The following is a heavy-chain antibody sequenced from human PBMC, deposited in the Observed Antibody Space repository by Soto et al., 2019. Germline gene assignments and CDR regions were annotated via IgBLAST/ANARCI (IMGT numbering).Heavy chain of an antibody. CDR1: GGSMSEYF. J-gene: IGHJ4*02. V-gene: IGHV4-59*01. CDR3: ARDGYDGSGSPYPAY. D-gene: IGHD3-10*01. Sequence: SETLSLTCSVSGGSMSEYFWSWIRQSPGKGLEWIGYIYYLGSTDYNPSLKSRVTISVDTSKRQFSLRLTSVTAADTAVYYCARDGYDGSGSPYPAYWGPGTQVTVPQ. CDR2: IYYLGST.